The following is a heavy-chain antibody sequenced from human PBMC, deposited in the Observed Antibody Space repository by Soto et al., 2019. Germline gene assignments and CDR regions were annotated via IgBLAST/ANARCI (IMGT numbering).Heavy chain of an antibody. Sequence: QVQLVESGGGVVQPGRSLRLSCAASVFGFSTYGMHWVRQAPGKGLEWVAVIWDDGTNKYYADSVKGRFTISRDNSKNTLYLQMNSLRAEDTAVYYCVRDLREDGCSSSSCFYFDYWGQGTLVTVSS. D-gene: IGHD2-2*01. V-gene: IGHV3-33*01. CDR2: IWDDGTNK. J-gene: IGHJ4*02. CDR3: VRDLREDGCSSSSCFYFDY. CDR1: VFGFSTYG.